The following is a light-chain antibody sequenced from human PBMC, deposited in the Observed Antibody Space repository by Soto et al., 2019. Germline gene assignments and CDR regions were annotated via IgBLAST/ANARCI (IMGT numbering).Light chain of an antibody. CDR2: GAS. Sequence: EIVLTQSPATLSLSPGERATLSCRASQSVSSYLAWYQQKPGQAPRLLIYGASNRATGIPARLSGSGSGTDFTLTISSLEPEDFAVYYCQQRSNWPPMYNFGQGTKLEIK. CDR1: QSVSSY. CDR3: QQRSNWPPMYN. J-gene: IGKJ2*01. V-gene: IGKV3-11*01.